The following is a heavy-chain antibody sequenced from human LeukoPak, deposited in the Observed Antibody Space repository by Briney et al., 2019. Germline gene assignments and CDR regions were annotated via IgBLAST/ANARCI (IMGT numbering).Heavy chain of an antibody. J-gene: IGHJ5*02. CDR1: GFTFSNPA. CDR3: AAEFSPLNTNVYNWFDP. Sequence: GASVKVSCKASGFTFSNPAVQWVRQARGQRLEWIGWIVVGSGNTNYAQKFQERVTITRDMSTSTAYMELSSLRSEDTAVYYCAAEFSPLNTNVYNWFDPWGQGTLVTVSS. D-gene: IGHD3-16*01. CDR2: IVVGSGNT. V-gene: IGHV1-58*01.